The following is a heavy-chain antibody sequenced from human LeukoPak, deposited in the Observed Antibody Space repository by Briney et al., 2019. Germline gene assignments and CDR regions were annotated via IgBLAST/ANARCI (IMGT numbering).Heavy chain of an antibody. CDR3: ARVGWTDSSGYYYYYYYYMDV. Sequence: GGSLRLSCAASGFTFSSYSMNWVRQAPGKGLEWVSYISSSSSTIYYADSVKGRFTISRDNAKNSLYLQMNSLRAEDTAVYYCARVGWTDSSGYYYYYYYYMDVWGKGTTVTVSS. D-gene: IGHD3-22*01. J-gene: IGHJ6*03. CDR1: GFTFSSYS. V-gene: IGHV3-48*01. CDR2: ISSSSSTI.